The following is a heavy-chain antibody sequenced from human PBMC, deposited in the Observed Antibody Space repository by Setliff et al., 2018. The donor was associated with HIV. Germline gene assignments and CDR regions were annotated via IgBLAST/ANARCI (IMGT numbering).Heavy chain of an antibody. D-gene: IGHD2-15*01. CDR2: IYYSGNT. CDR3: AKGTPSCSFCFDN. V-gene: IGHV4-4*02. J-gene: IGHJ4*02. CDR1: GGSIGTANW. Sequence: PSETLSLTCAVSGGSIGTANWRSWVRQPPGQGLEWIGEIYYSGNTNYNPSLKSRVTMSVDKPKNHLSLKLSSVTAADTALYYCAKGTPSCSFCFDNWGLGTLVTVS.